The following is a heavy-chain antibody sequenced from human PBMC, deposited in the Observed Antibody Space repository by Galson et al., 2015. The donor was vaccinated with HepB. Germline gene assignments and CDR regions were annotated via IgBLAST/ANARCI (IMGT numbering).Heavy chain of an antibody. CDR2: ISYDGSNK. D-gene: IGHD4-17*01. J-gene: IGHJ4*02. V-gene: IGHV3-30*04. Sequence: SLRLSCAASGFAFSSYAMHWVRQAPGKGLEWVAVISYDGSNKYYADSVKGRFTTSRDNAKNSLYLQMNSLRAEDTALYYCAKDKGHDYGSEIDYWGQGTLVTVSS. CDR1: GFAFSSYA. CDR3: AKDKGHDYGSEIDY.